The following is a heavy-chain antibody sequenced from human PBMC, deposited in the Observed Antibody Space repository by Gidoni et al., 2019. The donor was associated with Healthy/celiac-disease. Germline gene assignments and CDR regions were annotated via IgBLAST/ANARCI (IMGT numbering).Heavy chain of an antibody. CDR2: IYWNDDK. CDR3: AHSNDFWSGYPYYFDY. CDR1: GFSLSNSGVG. V-gene: IGHV2-5*01. D-gene: IGHD3-3*01. Sequence: QITLKESGPTLVKPTQTLTLTCPFSGFSLSNSGVGVGWIRQPPGKALEWLALIYWNDDKRYSPSLKSRLTITKDTSKNQVVLTMTNMDPVDTATYYCAHSNDFWSGYPYYFDYWGQGTLVTVSS. J-gene: IGHJ4*02.